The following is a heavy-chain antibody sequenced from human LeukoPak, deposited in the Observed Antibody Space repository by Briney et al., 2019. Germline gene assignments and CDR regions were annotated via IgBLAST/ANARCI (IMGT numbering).Heavy chain of an antibody. J-gene: IGHJ2*01. V-gene: IGHV4-34*01. D-gene: IGHD3-3*01. CDR1: GGSFSGYY. Sequence: SETLSLTCAVYGGSFSGYYWSWIRQPPGKGLEWIGEINHSGSTNYNPSLKSRVTISVDTSKNQFSLKLSSVTAADTAVYYCARANVLRFLEWLLSTDCLWYFDLWGRGTLVTVSS. CDR2: INHSGST. CDR3: ARANVLRFLEWLLSTDCLWYFDL.